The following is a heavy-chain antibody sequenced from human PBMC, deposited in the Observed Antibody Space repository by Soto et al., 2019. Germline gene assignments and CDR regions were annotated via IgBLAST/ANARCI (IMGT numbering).Heavy chain of an antibody. CDR3: ARGVGDGYNHFDY. V-gene: IGHV4-34*01. CDR2: INHSGST. D-gene: IGHD5-12*01. Sequence: PSETLSLTCSVSGGSIRSSHTSTYWSWIRQPPGKGLEWIGEINHSGSTNYNPSLKSRVTISVDTSKNQFSLKLSSVTAADTAVYYCARGVGDGYNHFDYWGQGTLVTVSS. J-gene: IGHJ4*02. CDR1: GGSIRSSHTSTY.